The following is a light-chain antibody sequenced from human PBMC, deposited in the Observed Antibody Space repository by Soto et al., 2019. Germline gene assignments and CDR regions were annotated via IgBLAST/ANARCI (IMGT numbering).Light chain of an antibody. J-gene: IGKJ1*01. CDR1: QSISRW. V-gene: IGKV1-5*01. Sequence: DIQMTQSPSTLSASVGDRVAITCRASQSISRWLAWYQQKPGKAPKLLIYDVSTLESGVPSRFSGSGSGTEFTLTINNLQPEDFATYYCQQYNIYWTFGQGTKVDIK. CDR3: QQYNIYWT. CDR2: DVS.